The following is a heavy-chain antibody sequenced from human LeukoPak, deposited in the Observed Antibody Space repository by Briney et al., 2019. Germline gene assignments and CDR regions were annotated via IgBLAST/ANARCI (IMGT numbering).Heavy chain of an antibody. Sequence: ASVKVSCKASGYTFTGYYMHWVRQAPGQGLEWMGWINPNSGGTNYAQKFQGRVTMTRDTSISTAYMELSRLRSDDTAVYYCARGKSRRWLQLDGWFDPWGQGTLVTVSS. V-gene: IGHV1-2*02. D-gene: IGHD5-24*01. J-gene: IGHJ5*02. CDR2: INPNSGGT. CDR1: GYTFTGYY. CDR3: ARGKSRRWLQLDGWFDP.